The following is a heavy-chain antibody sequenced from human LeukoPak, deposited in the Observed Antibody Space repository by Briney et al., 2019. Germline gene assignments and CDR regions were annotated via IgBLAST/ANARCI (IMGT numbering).Heavy chain of an antibody. D-gene: IGHD6-13*01. V-gene: IGHV4-39*01. CDR3: ASIAGRKDAFDI. J-gene: IGHJ3*02. Sequence: SETLSLTCTVSGGSISSSSYYWGWIRQPPGKGLEWIGSIYYSGSTYYNPSLKSRVTISVDKSKNQFSLKLSSVTAADTAVYYCASIAGRKDAFDIWGQGTMVTVSS. CDR1: GGSISSSSYY. CDR2: IYYSGST.